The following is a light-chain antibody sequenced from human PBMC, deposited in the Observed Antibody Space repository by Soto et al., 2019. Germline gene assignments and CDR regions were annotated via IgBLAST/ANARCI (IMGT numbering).Light chain of an antibody. V-gene: IGKV3-20*01. CDR1: QRVYSSY. J-gene: IGKJ1*01. Sequence: EIVLTQSPATLSLSPGERATLSCRASQRVYSSYLAWYQQRPGQAPRLLFYDASIRATGIPDRFSGSGSGTDFSLTISRLEPEDFAVYYCHQYASSPWTFGQGTKVDIK. CDR2: DAS. CDR3: HQYASSPWT.